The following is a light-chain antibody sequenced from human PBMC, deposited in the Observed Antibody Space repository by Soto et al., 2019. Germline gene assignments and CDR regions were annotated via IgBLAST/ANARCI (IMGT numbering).Light chain of an antibody. CDR1: QSVRSSY. CDR2: GAS. CDR3: QHYGSSPFT. V-gene: IGKV3-20*01. J-gene: IGKJ5*01. Sequence: EIVLTQSPGTLSLSPGERVTLSCRASQSVRSSYLAWYQQKPGQAPRLLISGASSRATGIPDRFSGSGSGTDFTLTISRLETEDFEVYYCQHYGSSPFTFGQGTRLEIK.